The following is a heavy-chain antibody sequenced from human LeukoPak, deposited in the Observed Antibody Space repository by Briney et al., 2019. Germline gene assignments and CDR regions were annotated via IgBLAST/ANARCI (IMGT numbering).Heavy chain of an antibody. CDR1: GFTFSSYW. V-gene: IGHV3-7*01. J-gene: IGHJ5*02. D-gene: IGHD3-3*01. CDR2: IRQDGSDK. Sequence: PGGSLRLSCAASGFTFSSYWMSWVRQAPGKGLEWVANIRQDGSDKYVDSVKGRFTISRDNAKNSLYLQMNSLRAEDTAVYYCARDNTIFGVAHINHWGQGTLVTVSS. CDR3: ARDNTIFGVAHINH.